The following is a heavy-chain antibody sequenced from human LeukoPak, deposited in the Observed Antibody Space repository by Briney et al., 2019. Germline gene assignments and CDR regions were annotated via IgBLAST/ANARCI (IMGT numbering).Heavy chain of an antibody. D-gene: IGHD1-26*01. CDR2: SRNKANSYLT. V-gene: IGHV3-72*01. CDR3: AITYSWI. CDR1: GITFSDHY. J-gene: IGHJ4*02. Sequence: GGSLRHSCAVSGITFSDHYLDWVRQAPGKGLEWVGRSRNKANSYLTDYAASAKGRFTVSRDASKNSFYLQMNSLKTEDTAVYYCAITYSWIWGQGTPVTVSS.